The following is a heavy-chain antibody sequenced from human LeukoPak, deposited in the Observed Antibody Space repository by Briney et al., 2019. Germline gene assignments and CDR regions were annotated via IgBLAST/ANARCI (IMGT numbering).Heavy chain of an antibody. CDR2: IYPGDSDT. D-gene: IGHD2-21*02. CDR3: ARPPGYCGGDCWLDY. J-gene: IGHJ4*02. CDR1: GYSFTSYW. V-gene: IGHV5-51*01. Sequence: GESLKISCKGSGYSFTSYWIGWVRQMPGKGLEWMGIIYPGDSDTRYSPSFQGQVTISADKSICTAYLQWSSLKASDTAMYYCARPPGYCGGDCWLDYWGQGTLVTVSS.